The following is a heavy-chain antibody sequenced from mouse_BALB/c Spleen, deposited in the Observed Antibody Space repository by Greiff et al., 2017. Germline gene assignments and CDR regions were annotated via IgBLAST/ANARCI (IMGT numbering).Heavy chain of an antibody. Sequence: EVKLMESGGGLVKPGGSLKLSCAASGFTFSDYYMYWVRQTPEKRLEWVATISDGGSYTYYPDSVKGRFTISRDNAKNNLYLQMSSLKSEDTAMYYCARDDGDWYFDVWGAGTTVTVSS. CDR3: ARDDGDWYFDV. CDR1: GFTFSDYY. CDR2: ISDGGSYT. D-gene: IGHD1-1*02. J-gene: IGHJ1*01. V-gene: IGHV5-4*02.